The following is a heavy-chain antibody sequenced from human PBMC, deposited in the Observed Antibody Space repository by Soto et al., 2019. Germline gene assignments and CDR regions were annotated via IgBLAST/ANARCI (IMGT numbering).Heavy chain of an antibody. D-gene: IGHD1-1*01. CDR2: ISAHNGNT. Sequence: VHLVQSGAEVKKPGASVKVSCKGSGYDFTTYGITWVRQAPGQGLEGMAWISAHNGNTDYAQKLQGRVTVTRDTPTSTAYMELRSLRSDDTAVYYCARGRYGDYWGQGALVTVSS. V-gene: IGHV1-18*01. CDR3: ARGRYGDY. J-gene: IGHJ4*02. CDR1: GYDFTTYG.